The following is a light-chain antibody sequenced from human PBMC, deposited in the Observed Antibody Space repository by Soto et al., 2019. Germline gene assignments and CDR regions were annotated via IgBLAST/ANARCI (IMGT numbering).Light chain of an antibody. J-gene: IGKJ5*01. CDR3: QQYESLPLT. CDR2: DAS. Sequence: DIQMNQSPSTLSASLGDRVTITCQASQDINKNLIWYQQKPGKAPKLLIYDASDLETGVPSRFSGSGSGTGFTFTISSLQPEDFATYYCQQYESLPLTFGQGTRLEIK. V-gene: IGKV1-33*01. CDR1: QDINKN.